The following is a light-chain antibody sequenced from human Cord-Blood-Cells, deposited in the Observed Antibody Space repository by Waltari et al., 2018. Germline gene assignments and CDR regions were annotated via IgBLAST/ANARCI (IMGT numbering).Light chain of an antibody. V-gene: IGLV2-14*01. CDR3: SSYTSSSTWV. CDR2: DVS. Sequence: QSALTQPASVSGSPGQSITISCTGTSSDVGGYHYVSWYQQHPGKAPKLMIYDVSKRPSGFSSRFSGSKSGNTASLTISGLQAEDEADYYCSSYTSSSTWVFGGGTKLTVL. J-gene: IGLJ3*02. CDR1: SSDVGGYHY.